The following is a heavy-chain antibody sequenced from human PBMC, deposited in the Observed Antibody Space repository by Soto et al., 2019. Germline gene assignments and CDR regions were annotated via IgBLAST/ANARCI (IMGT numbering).Heavy chain of an antibody. CDR1: GGSISSSSYY. CDR3: ARQRGDFWSGYYRLDAFDI. J-gene: IGHJ3*02. D-gene: IGHD3-3*01. Sequence: ETLSLTFTVSGGSISSSSYYWGWIRQPPGKGLEWIGSIYYSGSTYYNPSLKSRVTISVDTSKNQFSLKLSSVTAADTAVYYCARQRGDFWSGYYRLDAFDIWGQGTMVTVSS. CDR2: IYYSGST. V-gene: IGHV4-39*01.